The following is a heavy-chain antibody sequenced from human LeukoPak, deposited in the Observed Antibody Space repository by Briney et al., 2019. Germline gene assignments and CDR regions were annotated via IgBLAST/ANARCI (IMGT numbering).Heavy chain of an antibody. CDR2: ISYDGTNK. CDR3: ARADGDYNPDY. D-gene: IGHD4-17*01. V-gene: IGHV3-30-3*01. J-gene: IGHJ4*02. CDR1: GFTFSSYA. Sequence: PGRSLRLSCAASGFTFSSYAMRWVRQAPGKGLEWVAVISYDGTNKYYADSVKGRFTISRDNSKNTLYLQMNSLRAEDTAVYYCARADGDYNPDYWGQGTLVTVSS.